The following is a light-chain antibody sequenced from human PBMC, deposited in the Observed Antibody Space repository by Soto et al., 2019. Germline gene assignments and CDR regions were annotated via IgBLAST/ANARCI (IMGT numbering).Light chain of an antibody. CDR1: SSDVGGYNY. J-gene: IGLJ3*02. CDR2: EVS. V-gene: IGLV2-14*01. CDR3: SSYTSSSTWV. Sequence: QSALTQPASVSGSPGQSITISCIVTSSDVGGYNYVSWYQQHPGKAPKLMIYEVSNRPSGVSNRFSGSKSGNTASLTISGLQAEDEADYYCSSYTSSSTWVFGGGTKLTVL.